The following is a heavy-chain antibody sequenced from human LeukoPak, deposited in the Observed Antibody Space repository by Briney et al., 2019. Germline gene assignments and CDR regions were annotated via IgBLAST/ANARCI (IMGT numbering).Heavy chain of an antibody. Sequence: ASVKVSCKVSGYTLTKLSMHWVRQAPGKGLEWMGGFDPEDGETIYAQKFQGRVTMTEDTSTDTAYMELSSLRSEDTAVYYCATVRYDYVWGSYRTLYYFDYWGQGTLVTVSS. CDR1: GYTLTKLS. CDR3: ATVRYDYVWGSYRTLYYFDY. V-gene: IGHV1-24*01. J-gene: IGHJ4*02. D-gene: IGHD3-16*02. CDR2: FDPEDGET.